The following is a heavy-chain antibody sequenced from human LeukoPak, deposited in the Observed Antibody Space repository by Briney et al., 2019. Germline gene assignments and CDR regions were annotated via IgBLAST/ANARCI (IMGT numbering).Heavy chain of an antibody. J-gene: IGHJ4*01. V-gene: IGHV4-4*02. D-gene: IGHD3-9*01. Sequence: YPSRSLSLTRSVSGASISIGNSGSGVRQPPGKGREWIGEIYHSGTTNSTPSLKSGVTTSVDKSPNPFSLNLRSATAADTALYYCAREPLDLLGYSFDYWGPGTLVTVSS. CDR3: AREPLDLLGYSFDY. CDR1: GASISIGNS. CDR2: IYHSGTT.